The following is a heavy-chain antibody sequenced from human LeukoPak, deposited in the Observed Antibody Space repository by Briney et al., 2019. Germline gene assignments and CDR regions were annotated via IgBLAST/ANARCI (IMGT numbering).Heavy chain of an antibody. V-gene: IGHV1-69*05. J-gene: IGHJ4*02. Sequence: SVKVSCKASGGTFSSYAISWVRQAPGQGLEWMGGIIPIFGTANYAQKFQGRVTITTDESTSTAYMELSSLRSEDTAVYYCARDSGCAVVPAGYYFDYWGQGTLVTVSS. CDR2: IIPIFGTA. CDR3: ARDSGCAVVPAGYYFDY. CDR1: GGTFSSYA. D-gene: IGHD2-2*01.